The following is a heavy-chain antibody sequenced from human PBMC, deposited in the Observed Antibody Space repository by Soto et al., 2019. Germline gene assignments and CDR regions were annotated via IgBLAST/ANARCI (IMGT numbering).Heavy chain of an antibody. J-gene: IGHJ6*02. CDR3: ARDPLRYFDSLLESAYYYGMDV. CDR2: INPNSGGT. V-gene: IGHV1-2*02. CDR1: GYTFTGYY. Sequence: ASVKVSCKASGYTFTGYYMHWVRQAPGQGLEWMGWINPNSGGTNYAQKFQGRVTMTRDTSISTAYMELSRLRSDDPAVYYCARDPLRYFDSLLESAYYYGMDVWGQGTAVTVSS. D-gene: IGHD3-9*01.